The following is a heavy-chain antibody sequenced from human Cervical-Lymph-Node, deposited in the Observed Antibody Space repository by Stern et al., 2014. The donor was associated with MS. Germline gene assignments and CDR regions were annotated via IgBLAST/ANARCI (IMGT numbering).Heavy chain of an antibody. Sequence: VQLVESGGGVVQPGRSLRLSCAASGFTFSSYGMHWVRQAPGKGLEWVAVIWHDGSIKQYADSVMGRFTISKDNDRSTLYLQMNSLRAEDTAVYYCARGGLWGAYAPMDVWGQGTTVTVSS. J-gene: IGHJ6*02. CDR2: IWHDGSIK. CDR3: ARGGLWGAYAPMDV. D-gene: IGHD3-16*01. CDR1: GFTFSSYG. V-gene: IGHV3-33*01.